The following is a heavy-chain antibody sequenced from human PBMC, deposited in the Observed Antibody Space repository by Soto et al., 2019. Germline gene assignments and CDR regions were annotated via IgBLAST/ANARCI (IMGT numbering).Heavy chain of an antibody. CDR3: XXXXXXXXFDY. CDR2: IYYSGST. CDR1: GGSISSGDYY. Sequence: QVQLQESGPGLVKPSQTLALTCTVSGGSISSGDYYWSWIRQPPGKGLEWIGYIYYSGSTYYNPSLKSRVTISVDTCKNQFSLKLSSVTAAXXXXXXXXXXXXXXXFDYWGQGTLVTVSS. J-gene: IGHJ4*02. V-gene: IGHV4-30-4*01.